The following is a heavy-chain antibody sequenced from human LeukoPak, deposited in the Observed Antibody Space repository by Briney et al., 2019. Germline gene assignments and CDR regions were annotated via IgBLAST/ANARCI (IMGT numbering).Heavy chain of an antibody. J-gene: IGHJ4*02. CDR1: GFTFSDYS. CDR2: ISSSSPYI. D-gene: IGHD5-18*01. Sequence: GGSQRLSCAASGFTFSDYSMNWVRQAPGKGLEWVASISSSSPYIYYTDSVKGRFTISRDNAKNSLYLQMNSLRAEDTAVYYCARLYSRVGPFDYWGQGTLVTVSS. V-gene: IGHV3-21*01. CDR3: ARLYSRVGPFDY.